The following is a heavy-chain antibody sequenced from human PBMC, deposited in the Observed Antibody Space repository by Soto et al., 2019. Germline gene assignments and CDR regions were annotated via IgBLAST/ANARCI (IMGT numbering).Heavy chain of an antibody. CDR2: IIPVFGNT. V-gene: IGHV1-69*06. CDR3: ARGQYYSSGSAATSYFYFGIDV. D-gene: IGHD3-10*01. Sequence: QLQLEQSGPDVKKPGSSVKVSCKASGRSFSSDGVSWVRQAPGQGLEWMGGIIPVFGNTKYVQRFQGRLTITADKSTSTVYMEMSSLSSEDTAVYFCARGQYYSSGSAATSYFYFGIDVWGQGTTVIVSS. J-gene: IGHJ6*02. CDR1: GRSFSSDG.